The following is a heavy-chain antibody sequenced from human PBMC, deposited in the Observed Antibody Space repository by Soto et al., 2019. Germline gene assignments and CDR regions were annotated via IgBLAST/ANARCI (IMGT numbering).Heavy chain of an antibody. Sequence: EVQLLESGGDLVQPGGSLTLSCAASGFTFSSYAMGWVRQAPGTGLEWVSVIDGSGGDISLADSVQCRFTITRDNSKSTLFLHMSRLRAEYTGRYYCGKEVVAAAYVETSPVDLWGKGTLVTVSS. CDR3: GKEVVAAAYVETSPVDL. J-gene: IGHJ5*02. CDR2: IDGSGGDI. D-gene: IGHD5-12*01. CDR1: GFTFSSYA. V-gene: IGHV3-23*01.